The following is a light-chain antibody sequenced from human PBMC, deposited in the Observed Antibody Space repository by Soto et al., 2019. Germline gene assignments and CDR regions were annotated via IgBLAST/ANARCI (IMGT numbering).Light chain of an antibody. CDR1: QSVINN. Sequence: EIVLTQSPGTLSLSPGERATLSCSASQSVINNYLAWYQQKPGQAPRLLIYGASNRATGIPDRFSGSGSGTDFTLTISCLQSEDFAIYYCQHYNNWPPWTFGQGTKVDI. CDR3: QHYNNWPPWT. J-gene: IGKJ1*01. V-gene: IGKV3D-15*01. CDR2: GAS.